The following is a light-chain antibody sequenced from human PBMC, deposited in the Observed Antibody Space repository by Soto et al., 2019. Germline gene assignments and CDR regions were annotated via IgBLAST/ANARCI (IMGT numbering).Light chain of an antibody. CDR1: HSVSSN. Sequence: EIVMTQSPATLSVSPGERATLSCRASHSVSSNLAWYQQKPGQAPRPLLYSASTRATGIPARFSGSGSGTEFTLTISSLQSEDFAIYYCQQYNNWPPAFGQGTKVEIK. CDR3: QQYNNWPPA. V-gene: IGKV3-15*01. J-gene: IGKJ1*01. CDR2: SAS.